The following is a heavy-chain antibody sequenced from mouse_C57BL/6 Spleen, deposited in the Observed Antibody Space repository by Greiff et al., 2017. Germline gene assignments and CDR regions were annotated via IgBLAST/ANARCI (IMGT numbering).Heavy chain of an antibody. V-gene: IGHV1-81*01. CDR2: IYPRSGNT. Sequence: QVQLQQSGAELARPGASVKLSCKASGYTFTSYGISWVKQRTGQGLEWIGEIYPRSGNTYYNEKFKCKATLTADKSSSTAYMELRSLTSEDSAVYFCARGGRDYAMDYWGQGTSVTVSS. CDR3: ARGGRDYAMDY. J-gene: IGHJ4*01. CDR1: GYTFTSYG.